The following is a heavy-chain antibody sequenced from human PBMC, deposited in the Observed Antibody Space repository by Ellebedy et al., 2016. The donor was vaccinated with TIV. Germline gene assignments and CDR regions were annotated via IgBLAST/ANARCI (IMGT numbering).Heavy chain of an antibody. CDR3: ARHAGLLGYYGSGSRDWFDP. J-gene: IGHJ5*02. Sequence: MPSETLSLTCTVSGGSISSSSYYWGWIRQPPGKGLEWIGSIYYSGSTYYNPSLKSRVTISVDTSKNQFSLKLSSVTAADTAVYYCARHAGLLGYYGSGSRDWFDPWGQGTLVTVSS. D-gene: IGHD3-10*01. CDR2: IYYSGST. V-gene: IGHV4-39*01. CDR1: GGSISSSSYY.